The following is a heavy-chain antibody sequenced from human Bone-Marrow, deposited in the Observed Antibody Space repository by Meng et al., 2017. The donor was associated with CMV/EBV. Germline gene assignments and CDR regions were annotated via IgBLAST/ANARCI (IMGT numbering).Heavy chain of an antibody. V-gene: IGHV3-23*01. CDR2: ISGSGGST. J-gene: IGHJ6*02. CDR3: ARCRGGSYYYYGMDV. Sequence: GGSLRLSCAASGFTFSSYAMSWVRQAPGKGLEWVSAISGSGGSTSYADSVKGRFTISRDNAKNTLYLQMNSLRAEDTAVYYCARCRGGSYYYYGMDVWGQGTTVTVSS. CDR1: GFTFSSYA. D-gene: IGHD3-16*01.